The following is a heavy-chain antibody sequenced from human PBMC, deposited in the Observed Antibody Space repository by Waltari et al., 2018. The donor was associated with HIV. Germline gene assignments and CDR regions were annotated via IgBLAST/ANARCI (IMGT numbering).Heavy chain of an antibody. D-gene: IGHD1-1*01. Sequence: EVQLVESGGGFVQPGGSLRLSCPDPGFPFSNSDLPWVRQATGKGLEWVSGIGTAGDTYYPGSVKGRFTISRENAKNSLHLQMNSLRAGDTAVYYCVRICKLNCYYYYGMDVWGQGTTVTVSS. V-gene: IGHV3-13*01. CDR1: GFPFSNSD. J-gene: IGHJ6*02. CDR2: IGTAGDT. CDR3: VRICKLNCYYYYGMDV.